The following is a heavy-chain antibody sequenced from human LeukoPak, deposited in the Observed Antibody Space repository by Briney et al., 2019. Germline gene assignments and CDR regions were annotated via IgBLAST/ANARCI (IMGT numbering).Heavy chain of an antibody. CDR1: GYTFSSYA. Sequence: GGSLRLSCAASGYTFSSYAMSWVRQAPGKGREWVSAISGSGGSTYYADSVKGRFTISRENSKNTLYLQMNSLRAEDTAGYYCAKLYRYGPCCYDAFDIWRQRTMVTLPS. J-gene: IGHJ3*02. CDR2: ISGSGGST. V-gene: IGHV3-23*01. D-gene: IGHD2-15*01. CDR3: AKLYRYGPCCYDAFDI.